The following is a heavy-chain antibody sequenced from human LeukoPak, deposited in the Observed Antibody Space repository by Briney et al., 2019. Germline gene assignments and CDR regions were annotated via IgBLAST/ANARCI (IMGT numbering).Heavy chain of an antibody. Sequence: PGGSLRLSCAASGFTFSSYGMHWVRQAPGKGLEWVAVISYDGSNKYYADSVKGRFTISRDNSKNTLYLQMNSLRAEDTAVYYCAKADDSSGYYPTRFDYWGQGTLVTVSS. V-gene: IGHV3-30*18. J-gene: IGHJ4*02. CDR1: GFTFSSYG. D-gene: IGHD3-22*01. CDR2: ISYDGSNK. CDR3: AKADDSSGYYPTRFDY.